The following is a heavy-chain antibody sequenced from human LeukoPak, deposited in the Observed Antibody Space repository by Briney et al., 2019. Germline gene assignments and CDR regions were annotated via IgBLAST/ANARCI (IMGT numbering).Heavy chain of an antibody. Sequence: NPSETLSLTCAVYGGSFSGYYWSWIRQPPGKGLEWIGYIYYSGSTNYNPSLKSRVTISVDTSKNQFSLKLSSVTAADTAVYYCARVRDDYGDAIEYYYYYMDVWGKGTTVTVSS. CDR2: IYYSGST. J-gene: IGHJ6*03. D-gene: IGHD4-17*01. CDR3: ARVRDDYGDAIEYYYYYMDV. CDR1: GGSFSGYY. V-gene: IGHV4-59*01.